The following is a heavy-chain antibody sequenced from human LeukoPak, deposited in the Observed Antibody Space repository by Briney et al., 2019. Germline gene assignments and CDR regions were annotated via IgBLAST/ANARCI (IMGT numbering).Heavy chain of an antibody. CDR2: ISSNGGST. D-gene: IGHD6-19*01. CDR1: GFTFSRYA. V-gene: IGHV3-64D*06. Sequence: GGSLRLSCSASGFTFSRYAMHWVRQAPGKGLEYVSAISSNGGSTYYADSVKGRFTISRDNSKNTLYLQMSSLRAEDTAVYYCAKGQWLVNDAFNIWGQGTMVTVSS. J-gene: IGHJ3*02. CDR3: AKGQWLVNDAFNI.